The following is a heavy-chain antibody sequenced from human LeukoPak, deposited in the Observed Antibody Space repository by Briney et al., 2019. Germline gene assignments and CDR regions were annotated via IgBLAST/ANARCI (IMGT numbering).Heavy chain of an antibody. CDR1: GFIFSDFG. Sequence: GSLRLSCATSGFIFSDFGMHWVRQAPGKGLEWIAYISSSGSTIYYAGSVKGRFTISRDNAKNSLYLQMNSLRAEDTAVYYCARAPLGMVRGVTMDVWGKGTTVTVSS. D-gene: IGHD3-10*01. J-gene: IGHJ6*03. V-gene: IGHV3-48*04. CDR3: ARAPLGMVRGVTMDV. CDR2: ISSSGSTI.